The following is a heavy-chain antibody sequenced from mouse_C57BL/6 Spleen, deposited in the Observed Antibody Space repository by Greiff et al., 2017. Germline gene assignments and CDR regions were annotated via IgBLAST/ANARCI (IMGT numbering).Heavy chain of an antibody. V-gene: IGHV1-26*01. J-gene: IGHJ3*01. CDR2: INPNNGGT. CDR3: ARVGLAGVAAY. CDR1: GYTFTDYY. D-gene: IGHD1-1*02. Sequence: EVQLQQSGPELVKPGASVKISCKASGYTFTDYYMNWVKQSHGKSLEWIGDINPNNGGTSYNQKFKGKATLTVDKSSSTAYMELRSLTSEDSAVYYCARVGLAGVAAYWGQGTLVTVSA.